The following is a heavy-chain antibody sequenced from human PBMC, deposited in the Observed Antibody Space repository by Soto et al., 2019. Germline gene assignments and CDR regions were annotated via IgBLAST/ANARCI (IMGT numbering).Heavy chain of an antibody. D-gene: IGHD6-13*01. V-gene: IGHV4-59*12. CDR2: IFYRGST. CDR3: VASLAASGLNWLDP. CDR1: GASISSYY. Sequence: SETLSLTCTVSGASISSYYWSWIRQPPGKGLEWIGYIFYRGSTNYNPSLKSRVTISVDASKNQFSLRLTSMTAADTAVYYCVASLAASGLNWLDPWGRGTLVTVSS. J-gene: IGHJ5*02.